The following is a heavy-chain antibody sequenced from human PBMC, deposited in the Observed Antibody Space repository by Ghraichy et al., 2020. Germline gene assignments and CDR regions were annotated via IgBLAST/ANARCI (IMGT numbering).Heavy chain of an antibody. Sequence: LTCAASGFTFSSYSMNWVRQAPGKGLEWVSYISSSSSTIYYADSVKGRFTISRDNAKNSLYLQMNSLRAEDTAVYYCARDDSGSFPHSDAFDIWGQGTMVTVSS. V-gene: IGHV3-48*04. CDR2: ISSSSSTI. CDR1: GFTFSSYS. D-gene: IGHD1-26*01. CDR3: ARDDSGSFPHSDAFDI. J-gene: IGHJ3*02.